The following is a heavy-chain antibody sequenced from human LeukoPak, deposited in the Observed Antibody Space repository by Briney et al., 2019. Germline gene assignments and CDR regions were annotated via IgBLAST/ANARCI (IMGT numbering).Heavy chain of an antibody. V-gene: IGHV3-7*01. J-gene: IGHJ4*02. CDR3: ASHYYYDSSGYYRYGDY. D-gene: IGHD3-22*01. CDR2: IKQDGSEK. CDR1: GFTFSSYW. Sequence: GGSLRLSCAASGFTFSSYWMSWVRQAPVKGLEWVANIKQDGSEKYYVDSVKGRFTISRDNAKNSLYLRVNSLRAEDTAVYYCASHYYYDSSGYYRYGDYWGQGTLVTVSS.